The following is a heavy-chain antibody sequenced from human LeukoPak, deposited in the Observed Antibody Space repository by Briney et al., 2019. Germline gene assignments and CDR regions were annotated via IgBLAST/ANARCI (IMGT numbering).Heavy chain of an antibody. V-gene: IGHV4-4*07. CDR2: IYTSGST. CDR3: ARGVVSPNPYYFDY. D-gene: IGHD4-23*01. J-gene: IGHJ4*02. Sequence: SETLSLTCTVSGGSISSYYWSWIRQPAGKGLEWIGRIYTSGSTNYNPSLKSRVTISVDTSKNQFSLKLSSVTAADTAVYYCARGVVSPNPYYFDYWGQGTLVTVSS. CDR1: GGSISSYY.